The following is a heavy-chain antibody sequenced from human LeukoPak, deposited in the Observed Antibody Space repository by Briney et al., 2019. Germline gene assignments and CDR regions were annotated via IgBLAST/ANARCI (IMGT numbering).Heavy chain of an antibody. V-gene: IGHV1-8*02. Sequence: GASVKVSCKASGYTFTSYGISWVRQATGQGLEWMGWMNPNSGNTGYAQKFQGRVTMTRNTSISTAYMELSSLRSEDTAVYCCARCFTPSSSWTAYYYYYYYMDVWGKGTTVTISS. CDR1: GYTFTSYG. J-gene: IGHJ6*03. CDR2: MNPNSGNT. CDR3: ARCFTPSSSWTAYYYYYYYMDV. D-gene: IGHD6-13*01.